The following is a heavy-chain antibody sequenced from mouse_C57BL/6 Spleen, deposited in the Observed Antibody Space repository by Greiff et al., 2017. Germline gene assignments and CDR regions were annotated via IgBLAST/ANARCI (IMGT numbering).Heavy chain of an antibody. CDR1: GYTFTDYY. D-gene: IGHD1-1*01. CDR3: ARSGYYGSSPK. J-gene: IGHJ2*01. Sequence: EVQLQQSGPELVKPGASVKISCKASGYTFTDYYMNWVKQSNGKSLEWIGDINPNNGGTSYNQKFKGKATLTVDKSSSTAYMELRSLTSEDSAVYYCARSGYYGSSPKWGQGTTLTVSS. V-gene: IGHV1-26*01. CDR2: INPNNGGT.